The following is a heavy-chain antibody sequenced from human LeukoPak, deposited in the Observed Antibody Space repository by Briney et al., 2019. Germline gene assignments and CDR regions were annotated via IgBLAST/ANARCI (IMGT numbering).Heavy chain of an antibody. V-gene: IGHV3-33*01. J-gene: IGHJ6*02. CDR1: GFTFSSNG. CDR2: IWYDGSDK. D-gene: IGHD1-1*01. CDR3: ARGTGNYYYHMDV. Sequence: GGSLRLSCAASGFTFSSNGMHSVRQAPGEGLGWVAVIWYDGSDKYYADSVKGRFTISRDNSKNTLYLQMNSLRAEDTALYYCARGTGNYYYHMDVWGQGTTVTVSS.